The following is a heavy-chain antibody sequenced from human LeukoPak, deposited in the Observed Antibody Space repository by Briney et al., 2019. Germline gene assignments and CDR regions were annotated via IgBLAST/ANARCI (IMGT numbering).Heavy chain of an antibody. D-gene: IGHD5-18*01. CDR2: IYPGDSDT. CDR3: ARSPQEGSYGWIPYY. V-gene: IGHV5-51*01. Sequence: GESLKISCKGSGYSFTSYWIGWVRQMPGKGLEWMGIIYPGDSDTRYSPSFQGQVTISADKSISTAYLQWSSLKASDTAMYYCARSPQEGSYGWIPYYWGQRTLVTVSS. CDR1: GYSFTSYW. J-gene: IGHJ4*02.